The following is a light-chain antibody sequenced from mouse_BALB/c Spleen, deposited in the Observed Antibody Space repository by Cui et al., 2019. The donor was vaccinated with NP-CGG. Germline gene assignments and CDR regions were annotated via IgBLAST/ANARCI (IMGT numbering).Light chain of an antibody. CDR1: TGAATTSNY. Sequence: QAVVTQESAPTTSLGETVTLTCRSSTGAATTSNYANWVQEKPDHLFTGLIGGTNNRPPGVPAIFSGSLIGDKAALTITGAQTEDEAIYFCALWYSNHWVFGGGTKLTVL. CDR3: ALWYSNHWV. CDR2: GTN. J-gene: IGLJ1*01. V-gene: IGLV1*01.